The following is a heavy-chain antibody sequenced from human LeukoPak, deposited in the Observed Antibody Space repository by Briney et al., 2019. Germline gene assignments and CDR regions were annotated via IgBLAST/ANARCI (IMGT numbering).Heavy chain of an antibody. CDR3: ARDTRGYTYADASDI. V-gene: IGHV3-74*01. CDR2: INNDGRST. Sequence: GGSLRLSCAASGFTFNTYWMHWVRQAPGKGLVWVSYINNDGRSTSSADSVKGRFTISRDNSKNTLYLQMNSLRVEDTAMYYCARDTRGYTYADASDIWGQGTMVTVSS. J-gene: IGHJ3*02. D-gene: IGHD5-18*01. CDR1: GFTFNTYW.